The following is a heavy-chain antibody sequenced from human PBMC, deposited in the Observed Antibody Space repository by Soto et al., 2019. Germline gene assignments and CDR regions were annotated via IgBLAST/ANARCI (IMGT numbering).Heavy chain of an antibody. CDR3: ARDTRLEGATVGLYDF. CDR1: GDSFNTYY. D-gene: IGHD3-16*01. V-gene: IGHV4-4*07. J-gene: IGHJ4*02. CDR2: IYRNGDT. Sequence: QVQLQESGPGLVKPSETLSLTCTVSGDSFNTYYWSWVRQPAGKGLEWIGRIYRNGDTDYTSSLKSRVTMSIDTSKNQFSLKLSSVTAADTAVYYCARDTRLEGATVGLYDFWGQGTLVTVSS.